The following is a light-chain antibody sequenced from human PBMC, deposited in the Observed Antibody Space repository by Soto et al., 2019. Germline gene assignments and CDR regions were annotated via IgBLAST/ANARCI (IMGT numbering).Light chain of an antibody. CDR1: QSVSSN. J-gene: IGKJ1*01. V-gene: IGKV3-15*01. Sequence: EIVMTQSPATLSVYPGERATLSCRASQSVSSNLAWYQQKPGQAPRLLIYGIYIGATGIPARFSGSGSGTEFTLTINSPQSEDFAVYYCHQRQSWPRTFGQGTKVEIK. CDR3: HQRQSWPRT. CDR2: GIY.